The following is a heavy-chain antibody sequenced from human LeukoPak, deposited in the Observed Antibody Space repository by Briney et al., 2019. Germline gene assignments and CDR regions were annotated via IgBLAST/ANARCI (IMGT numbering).Heavy chain of an antibody. V-gene: IGHV4-34*01. Sequence: SETLSLTCAVYGGSFSGYYWSWIRQPPGKGLEWIGEINHSGSTNYNPSLKGRVTISVDTSKNQFSLKLSSVTAADTAVYYCARVPSHSLARRDYWGQGTLVTVSS. J-gene: IGHJ4*02. D-gene: IGHD6-13*01. CDR1: GGSFSGYY. CDR3: ARVPSHSLARRDY. CDR2: INHSGST.